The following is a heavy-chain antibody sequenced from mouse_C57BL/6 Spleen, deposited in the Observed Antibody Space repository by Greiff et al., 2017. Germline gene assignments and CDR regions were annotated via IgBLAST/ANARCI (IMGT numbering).Heavy chain of an antibody. Sequence: EVQRVESGGGLVKPGGSLKLSCAASGFTFSSYTMSWVRQTPEKRLEWVATISGGGGNTYYPDSVKGRFTISRDNAKNTLYLQMSSLRSEDTALYYCARGAGTYYFDYWGQGTTLTVSS. CDR3: ARGAGTYYFDY. D-gene: IGHD4-1*01. V-gene: IGHV5-9*01. CDR2: ISGGGGNT. J-gene: IGHJ2*01. CDR1: GFTFSSYT.